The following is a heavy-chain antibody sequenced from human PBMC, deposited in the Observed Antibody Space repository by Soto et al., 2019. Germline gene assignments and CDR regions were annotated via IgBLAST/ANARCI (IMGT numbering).Heavy chain of an antibody. CDR2: INAGNGNT. CDR3: ARAWVVVTAPDY. J-gene: IGHJ4*02. Sequence: QVQLVQSGAEEKKPGASVKVSCKASGYTFTSYAMHWVRQAPGQRLEWMGWINAGNGNTKYSQKFQGRVTITRDTSASTAYMELSSLRSEDTAVYYCARAWVVVTAPDYWGQGTPVTVSS. D-gene: IGHD2-21*02. V-gene: IGHV1-3*05. CDR1: GYTFTSYA.